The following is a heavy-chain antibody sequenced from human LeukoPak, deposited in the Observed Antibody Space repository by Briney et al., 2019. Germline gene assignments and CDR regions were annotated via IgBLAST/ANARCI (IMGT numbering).Heavy chain of an antibody. CDR3: ARDTRYYYDSSGYHHFDY. V-gene: IGHV4-39*07. Sequence: PSETLSLTCNVSGDSISRSRHFWAWIRQSPGRGLEWIGYIYNSGSTYYNPSLKSRVTISVDTSKNQFSLKLSSVTAADTAVYYCARDTRYYYDSSGYHHFDYWGQGTLVTVSS. J-gene: IGHJ4*02. D-gene: IGHD3-22*01. CDR2: IYNSGST. CDR1: GDSISRSRHF.